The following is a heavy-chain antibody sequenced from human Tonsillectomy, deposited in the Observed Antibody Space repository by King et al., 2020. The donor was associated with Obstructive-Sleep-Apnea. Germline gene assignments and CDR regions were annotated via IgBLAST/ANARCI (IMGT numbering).Heavy chain of an antibody. CDR3: AKDEVGSVDY. Sequence: VQLVESGGGVVQPGGSLKISCAASGFTFSTHAMHWVRQVPGKGLEWVSFIRYDGSVKYYADSVRGRFTISRDNSKNTLYLQMNILRVDDTAVYYCAKDEVGSVDYWGQGTLVTVSS. CDR2: IRYDGSVK. CDR1: GFTFSTHA. J-gene: IGHJ4*02. V-gene: IGHV3-30*02. D-gene: IGHD1-26*01.